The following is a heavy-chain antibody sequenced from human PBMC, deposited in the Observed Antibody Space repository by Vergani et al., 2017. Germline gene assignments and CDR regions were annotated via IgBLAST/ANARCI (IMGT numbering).Heavy chain of an antibody. D-gene: IGHD6-19*01. Sequence: QVQLVESGGGVVQPGGSLRLSCAASGFTFSSYGMHWVRQAPGKGLEWVAVIGYEGSNKYYADSVKGRFTISRDNSKNTLYLQMNSMRAEDTSVYYCAREGTLAGPHYYYYYGMDVWGQGTTVTVSS. V-gene: IGHV3-33*01. CDR3: AREGTLAGPHYYYYYGMDV. CDR1: GFTFSSYG. J-gene: IGHJ6*02. CDR2: IGYEGSNK.